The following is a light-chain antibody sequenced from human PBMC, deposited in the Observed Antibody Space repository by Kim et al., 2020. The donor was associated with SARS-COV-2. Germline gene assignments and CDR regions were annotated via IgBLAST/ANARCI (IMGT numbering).Light chain of an antibody. Sequence: PGERATLACRASQRVSSSDLAWYQQKPGQAPRLLIYGASSRATDVPDRFSGSGSGTDFTLTISRLEPEDFTVYYCQQYGSSPPITFGQGTRLEIK. CDR3: QQYGSSPPIT. J-gene: IGKJ5*01. V-gene: IGKV3-20*01. CDR1: QRVSSSD. CDR2: GAS.